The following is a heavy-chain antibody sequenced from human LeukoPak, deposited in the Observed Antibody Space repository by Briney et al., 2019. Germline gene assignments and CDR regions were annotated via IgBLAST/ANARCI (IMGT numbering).Heavy chain of an antibody. D-gene: IGHD2-2*01. Sequence: QPGGSLRLSCAASGFTFSTYAMSWVRQAPGKGLEWVSAICGSDGSRYYADSVKGRFTISRDNSKNTLYLQMNSLRGEDTAVYYCAKGGRPSCYSSSGYWGQGTLVTVSS. CDR3: AKGGRPSCYSSSGY. CDR1: GFTFSTYA. V-gene: IGHV3-23*01. CDR2: ICGSDGSR. J-gene: IGHJ4*02.